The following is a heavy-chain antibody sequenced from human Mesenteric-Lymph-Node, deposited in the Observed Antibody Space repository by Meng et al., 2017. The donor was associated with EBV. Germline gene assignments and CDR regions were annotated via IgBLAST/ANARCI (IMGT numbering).Heavy chain of an antibody. J-gene: IGHJ4*02. D-gene: IGHD6-19*01. Sequence: QLQLQESGPGLVKPSETLSLTCTVSGGSISNSNFYWGWIRQPPGKGLEWIGSIFHSGSTYYNPSLKSRVTVSVDTSKNQFSLNLSSVTAADTAVYYCARVGQWLPIDYWGQGTLVTVSS. CDR3: ARVGQWLPIDY. V-gene: IGHV4-39*07. CDR2: IFHSGST. CDR1: GGSISNSNFY.